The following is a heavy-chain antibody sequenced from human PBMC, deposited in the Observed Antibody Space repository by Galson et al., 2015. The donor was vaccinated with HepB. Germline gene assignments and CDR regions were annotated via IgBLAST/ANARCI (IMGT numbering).Heavy chain of an antibody. Sequence: SLRLSCAASGFTFSSYSLNWVRQAPGKGLEWVSCISGSGDYVYYADSVKGRFTISRDNSKNTLYLQMNSLRAEDTAVYYCAPQIVVVPAATPHWGQGTLVTVSS. D-gene: IGHD2-2*01. CDR2: ISGSGDYV. CDR3: APQIVVVPAATPH. V-gene: IGHV3-21*04. CDR1: GFTFSSYS. J-gene: IGHJ4*02.